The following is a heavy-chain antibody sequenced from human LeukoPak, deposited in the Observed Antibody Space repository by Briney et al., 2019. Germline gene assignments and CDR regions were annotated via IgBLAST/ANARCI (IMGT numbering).Heavy chain of an antibody. CDR2: MNPNSGDT. V-gene: IGHV1-2*02. D-gene: IGHD2-2*01. Sequence: ASVKVSCKASGYTFTYYYIHWVRQAPAQGLEWMGWMNPNSGDTKYEEKFQGRVTMTRDTSISTAYMELRSLRSDDTGVFYCAIKFVVPAVLDYWGPGTVVSVSS. J-gene: IGHJ4*02. CDR3: AIKFVVPAVLDY. CDR1: GYTFTYYY.